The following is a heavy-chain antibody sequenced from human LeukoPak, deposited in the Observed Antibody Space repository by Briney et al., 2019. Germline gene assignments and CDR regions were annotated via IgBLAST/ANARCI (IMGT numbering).Heavy chain of an antibody. J-gene: IGHJ4*02. D-gene: IGHD6-13*01. Sequence: ETLSLTCAVYGGSFSGYYWSWVRQPAGKGLEWIGRIYTSGSTNYNPSLKSRVTMSVDTSKNQFSLKLSSVTAADTAVYYCASIAAAGFDYWGQGTLVTVSS. V-gene: IGHV4-59*10. CDR2: IYTSGST. CDR1: GGSFSGYY. CDR3: ASIAAAGFDY.